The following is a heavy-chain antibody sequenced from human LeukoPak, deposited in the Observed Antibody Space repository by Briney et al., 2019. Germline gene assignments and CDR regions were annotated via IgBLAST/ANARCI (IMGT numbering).Heavy chain of an antibody. D-gene: IGHD4-17*01. CDR1: GFTFSSYT. V-gene: IGHV3-21*01. CDR2: ISGINNYV. Sequence: PGGSLRLSCSASGFTFSSYTMNWVRQAPGRGLEWVSSISGINNYVNYADSVKGRFTISRDNAKNSVYLQMNSLRAEDTAVYYCAREHYGDYYFDYWGQGTLVTVSS. J-gene: IGHJ4*02. CDR3: AREHYGDYYFDY.